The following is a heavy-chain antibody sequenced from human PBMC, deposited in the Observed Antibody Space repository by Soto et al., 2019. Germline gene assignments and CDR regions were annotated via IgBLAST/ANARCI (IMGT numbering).Heavy chain of an antibody. J-gene: IGHJ3*02. V-gene: IGHV3-7*01. CDR3: ARDSGLLWFGESVDAFDI. CDR1: GFTFSSYW. D-gene: IGHD3-10*01. Sequence: GGSLRLSCAASGFTFSSYWMSWVRQAPGKGLEWVANIKQDGSEKYYVDSVKGRFTISRDNAKNSLYLQMNSLRAEDTAVYYCARDSGLLWFGESVDAFDIWGQGTMVTVSS. CDR2: IKQDGSEK.